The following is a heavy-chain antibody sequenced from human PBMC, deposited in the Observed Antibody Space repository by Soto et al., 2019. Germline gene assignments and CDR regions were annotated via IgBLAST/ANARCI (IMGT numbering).Heavy chain of an antibody. CDR2: ISATGGST. CDR1: GFTFSSFA. V-gene: IGHV3-23*01. CDR3: AKREIRCFDY. J-gene: IGHJ4*02. Sequence: EVQLLESGGGLVQPGGSLRLSCAASGFTFSSFAMSWVRQAPGKGLEWVSAISATGGSTYHADSVQGRFTISRDNSKSTLYLQMNSLRAEDTAVYYCAKREIRCFDYWGQGTLVNVSS.